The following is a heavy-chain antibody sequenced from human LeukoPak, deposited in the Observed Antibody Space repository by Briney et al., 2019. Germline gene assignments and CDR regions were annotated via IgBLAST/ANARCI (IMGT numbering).Heavy chain of an antibody. CDR2: IIPTFGIA. V-gene: IGHV1-69*04. Sequence: SVKVSCKASGGTFSSYAISWVGQAPGQGLEWMGRIIPTFGIANYAQKFQGRVTITADKSTSTAYMELSSLRSEDTAVYYCARDQKNYDSSGYDPWGQGTLVTVSS. CDR1: GGTFSSYA. D-gene: IGHD3-22*01. J-gene: IGHJ5*02. CDR3: ARDQKNYDSSGYDP.